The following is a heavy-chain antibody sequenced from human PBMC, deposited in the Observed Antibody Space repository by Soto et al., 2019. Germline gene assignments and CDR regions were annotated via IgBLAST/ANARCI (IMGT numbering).Heavy chain of an antibody. CDR2: IGTAGDT. J-gene: IGHJ3*02. CDR3: ARVGWLIHGGAFDI. D-gene: IGHD5-12*01. V-gene: IGHV3-13*01. CDR1: GFTFSSYD. Sequence: LRLSCAASGFTFSSYDMHWVRQATGKGLEWVSAIGTAGDTYYPGSVKGRFTISRENAKNSLYLQMNSLRAGDTAVYYCARVGWLIHGGAFDIWGQGTMVTVS.